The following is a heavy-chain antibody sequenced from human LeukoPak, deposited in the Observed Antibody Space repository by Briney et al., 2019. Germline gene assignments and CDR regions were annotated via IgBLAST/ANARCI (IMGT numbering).Heavy chain of an antibody. D-gene: IGHD2/OR15-2a*01. CDR1: GGSISSYY. J-gene: IGHJ4*02. CDR3: ARFSSRNLHY. V-gene: IGHV4-59*12. Sequence: SETLSLTCTVSGGSISSYYWSWIRQPPGKGLEWIGYFYGSTNYNPSLKSRVTISVDTSKNQFSLKLSSVTAADTAVYYCARFSSRNLHYWGQGTLVTVSS. CDR2: FYGST.